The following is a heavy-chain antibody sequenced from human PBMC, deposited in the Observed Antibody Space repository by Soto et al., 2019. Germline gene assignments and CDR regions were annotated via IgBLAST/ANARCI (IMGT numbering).Heavy chain of an antibody. V-gene: IGHV3-23*01. J-gene: IGHJ4*02. D-gene: IGHD4-17*01. CDR1: GFTFSSYA. CDR2: ISGSGGST. Sequence: PGGSLRLSCAASGFTFSSYAMSWVRQAPGKGLEWVSAISGSGGSTYYADSVKGRFTISRDNAKNSLDLQMNSLRDEDTAVFYCARSYYGSIDYWGQGALVTVSS. CDR3: ARSYYGSIDY.